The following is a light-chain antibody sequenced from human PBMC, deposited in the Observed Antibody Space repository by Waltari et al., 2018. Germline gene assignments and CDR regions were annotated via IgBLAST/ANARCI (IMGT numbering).Light chain of an antibody. CDR3: QQYNEWPYT. Sequence: ETIMTQSPATLSVSPGESATLSCRASKNIGNNLAWYQQTPGQAPRLLIYVTSPRSTGIPGRFFGAGSGTDFTLTISSLQSEDFGVYYCQQYNEWPYTFGQGTKVDLK. J-gene: IGKJ2*01. V-gene: IGKV3-15*01. CDR2: VTS. CDR1: KNIGNN.